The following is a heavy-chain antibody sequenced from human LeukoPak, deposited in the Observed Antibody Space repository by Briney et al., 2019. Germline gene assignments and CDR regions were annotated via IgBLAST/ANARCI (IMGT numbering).Heavy chain of an antibody. CDR1: GGSFSGYY. D-gene: IGHD3-16*01. CDR3: ARAPSGGSYGTTVAHY. V-gene: IGHV4-34*01. CDR2: INHSGST. Sequence: SSETLSLTCAVYGGSFSGYYWSWIRQPPGKGLEWIGEINHSGSTNYNPSLKSRVTISVDTSKNQFSLKLSSVTAADTAVYYCARAPSGGSYGTTVAHYWGQGTLVTVSS. J-gene: IGHJ4*02.